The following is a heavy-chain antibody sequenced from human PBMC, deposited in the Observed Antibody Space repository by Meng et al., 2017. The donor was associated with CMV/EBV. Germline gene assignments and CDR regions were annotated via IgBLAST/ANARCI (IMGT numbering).Heavy chain of an antibody. CDR2: IKQDGSEK. Sequence: GFTFSSYWMGWVRQAPGKGLEWVANIKQDGSEKYYVDSVKGRFTISRDNAKNSLYLQMNSLRAEDTAVYYCARAHAYSYGSLYYFDYWGQGSLVTVS. V-gene: IGHV3-7*03. CDR1: GFTFSSYW. J-gene: IGHJ4*02. CDR3: ARAHAYSYGSLYYFDY. D-gene: IGHD5-18*01.